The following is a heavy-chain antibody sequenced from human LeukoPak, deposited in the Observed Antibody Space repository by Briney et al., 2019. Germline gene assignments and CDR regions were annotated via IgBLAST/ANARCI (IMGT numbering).Heavy chain of an antibody. CDR3: AKRDHFDDTGYAPLFDF. Sequence: GGSLRLSCAASGFSFRNYAMSWVRQAPGKGLEWVSGISGSSGRTYIADSVKGRFTISRDNSKNSLHLQMNSLRVEDSAVYYCAKRDHFDDTGYAPLFDFWGQGTLVTVSS. V-gene: IGHV3-23*01. CDR1: GFSFRNYA. J-gene: IGHJ4*02. D-gene: IGHD3-9*01. CDR2: ISGSSGRT.